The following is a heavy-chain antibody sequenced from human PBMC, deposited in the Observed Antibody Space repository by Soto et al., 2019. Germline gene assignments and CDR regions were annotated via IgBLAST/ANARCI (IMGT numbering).Heavy chain of an antibody. CDR2: ISGSGGST. V-gene: IGHV3-23*01. D-gene: IGHD5-12*01. CDR1: GFTFSSYA. J-gene: IGHJ3*01. CDR3: AKDQVVATILGPRDNGHR. Sequence: GGSLRLSCAASGFTFSSYAMSWVRQAPGKGLEWVSAISGSGGSTYYADSVKGRFTISRDNTKNTLYLQMNSLRAEDTAVYYCAKDQVVATILGPRDNGHRWGQGTMVTVSS.